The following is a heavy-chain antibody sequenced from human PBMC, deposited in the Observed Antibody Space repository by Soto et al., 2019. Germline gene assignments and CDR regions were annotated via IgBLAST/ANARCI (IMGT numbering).Heavy chain of an antibody. J-gene: IGHJ4*02. Sequence: QPGGSLRLSCAASGFTFSSYWMHWVRQAPGKGLVWVARINGGGSSTSYADSVKGRFTISRDNARSTLYLQMNSLRAEDTAVYYCLVSGNYRFDYWGPGILVTVSS. CDR1: GFTFSSYW. CDR2: INGGGSST. CDR3: LVSGNYRFDY. V-gene: IGHV3-74*01. D-gene: IGHD1-26*01.